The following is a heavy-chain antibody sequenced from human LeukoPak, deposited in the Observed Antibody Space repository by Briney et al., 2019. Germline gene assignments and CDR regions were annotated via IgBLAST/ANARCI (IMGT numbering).Heavy chain of an antibody. D-gene: IGHD3-22*01. Sequence: GGSLRLSCAASGFTFSSYAMSWVRQAPGKGLEWVSYISSSSSTIYYADSVKGRFTISRDNAKNSLYLQMNSLRAEDTAVYYCARDGKDYYDSSGYYYPFGYWGQGTLVTVSS. CDR1: GFTFSSYA. CDR2: ISSSSSTI. V-gene: IGHV3-48*01. CDR3: ARDGKDYYDSSGYYYPFGY. J-gene: IGHJ4*02.